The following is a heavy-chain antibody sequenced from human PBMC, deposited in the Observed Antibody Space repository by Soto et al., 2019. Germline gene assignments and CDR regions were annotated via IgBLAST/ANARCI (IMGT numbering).Heavy chain of an antibody. J-gene: IGHJ6*02. V-gene: IGHV1-18*01. D-gene: IGHD5-18*01. CDR1: GYTFTSYG. CDR3: ARNTFSHYYGMDV. CDR2: ISSNSLKA. Sequence: GASVKVSCKASGYTFTSYGIAWVRQAPGQGPEWMGWISSNSLKANNAQKFEGRVTMTSDTSTNTAFLELRSLRSDGTAVYYCARNTFSHYYGMDVWGQGTSVTVSS.